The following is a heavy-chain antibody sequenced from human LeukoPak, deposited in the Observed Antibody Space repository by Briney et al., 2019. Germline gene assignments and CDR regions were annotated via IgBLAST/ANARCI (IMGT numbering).Heavy chain of an antibody. CDR3: TTENWYVFEN. Sequence: GGSLRLSCAASGFPFSSYWMAWVRQAPGKGLEWVATITLDGSDSYYVYSVKGRFTVSRDNAKNSLYLQMNSLRAEDTAVFYCTTENWYVFENWGQGSLVTVSS. V-gene: IGHV3-7*04. J-gene: IGHJ4*02. CDR1: GFPFSSYW. CDR2: ITLDGSDS. D-gene: IGHD1-1*01.